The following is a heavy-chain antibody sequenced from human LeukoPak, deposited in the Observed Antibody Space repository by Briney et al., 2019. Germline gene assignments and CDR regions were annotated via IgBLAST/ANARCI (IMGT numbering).Heavy chain of an antibody. CDR2: ISSSGSTI. J-gene: IGHJ4*02. CDR3: ARDSSWVVPAAIGY. Sequence: GGSLRLSCAASGFTFSDYYMSWIRQAPGKGLEWVSYISSSGSTIYYADSVKGRFTISRDNAKNSLYLQMNSLRAEDTAVYYCARDSSWVVPAAIGYWGQGTLVTVSS. CDR1: GFTFSDYY. V-gene: IGHV3-11*01. D-gene: IGHD2-2*02.